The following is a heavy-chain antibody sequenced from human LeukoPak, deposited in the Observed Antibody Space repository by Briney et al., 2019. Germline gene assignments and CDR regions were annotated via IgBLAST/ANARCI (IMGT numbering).Heavy chain of an antibody. CDR2: INPSGGST. CDR3: ARAPLRYFDWLPPTGAFDI. D-gene: IGHD3-9*01. CDR1: GYTFTSYY. J-gene: IGHJ3*02. Sequence: ASVKVSCKASGYTFTSYYMHWVRQAPGQGLEWMGIINPSGGSTSYAQKFQGRVTITRNTSISTAYMELSSLRSEDTAVYYCARAPLRYFDWLPPTGAFDIWGQGTMVTVSS. V-gene: IGHV1-46*01.